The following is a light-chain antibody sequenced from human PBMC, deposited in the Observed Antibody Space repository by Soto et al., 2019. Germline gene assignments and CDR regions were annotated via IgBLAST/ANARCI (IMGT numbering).Light chain of an antibody. CDR3: QSYDSSLSVV. Sequence: QSVLTQPPSVSGAPGQRVTISCTGSSSNIGAGYDVHWYQQLPGTAPKLLIYGNSNRPSGVPDRFSGSKSGTSASLAITGLQAEDGACYYCQSYDSSLSVVFGGGTKLTVL. CDR2: GNS. J-gene: IGLJ2*01. CDR1: SSNIGAGYD. V-gene: IGLV1-40*01.